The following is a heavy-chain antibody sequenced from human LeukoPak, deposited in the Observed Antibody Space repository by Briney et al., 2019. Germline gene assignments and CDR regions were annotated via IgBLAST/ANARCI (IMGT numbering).Heavy chain of an antibody. D-gene: IGHD1-26*01. V-gene: IGHV3-66*01. CDR3: AKEEGRWEWFDP. CDR1: GGSFSGYY. J-gene: IGHJ5*02. Sequence: ETLSLTCAVYGGSFSGYYWSWVRQAPGKGLEWVAVIASGDTTFYADSVKGRFTISRDNSKNTVYLQMNSLRAEDTAVYYCAKEEGRWEWFDPRGQGTLVTVSS. CDR2: IASGDTT.